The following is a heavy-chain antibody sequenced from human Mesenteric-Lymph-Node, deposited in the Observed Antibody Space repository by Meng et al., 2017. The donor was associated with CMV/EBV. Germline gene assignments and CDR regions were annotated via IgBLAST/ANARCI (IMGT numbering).Heavy chain of an antibody. Sequence: SETLSLTCAVFGGSLTGSYWSWIRQSPEKGLEWIGEISHTGSTNYNPSLRSRVLLSVDTSTNQVSLKLRSVTAADAAVYYCARGMADRDTTTYFDYWGQGTLVTVSS. D-gene: IGHD5-24*01. CDR2: ISHTGST. V-gene: IGHV4-34*01. J-gene: IGHJ4*02. CDR3: ARGMADRDTTTYFDY. CDR1: GGSLTGSY.